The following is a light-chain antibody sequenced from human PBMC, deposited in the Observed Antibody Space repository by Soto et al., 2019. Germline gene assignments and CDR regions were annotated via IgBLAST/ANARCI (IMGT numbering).Light chain of an antibody. CDR1: QSVSSY. CDR2: DAS. Sequence: EIVLTQSPGTLSLCPGERATLPCRASQSVSSYLAWYQQKPGQAPRLLIYDASNRATGIPARFSGSGSGTDFTHTISSLEPEDFAVYYCQQRSNWPPTFGQGTRLEIK. CDR3: QQRSNWPPT. J-gene: IGKJ5*01. V-gene: IGKV3-11*01.